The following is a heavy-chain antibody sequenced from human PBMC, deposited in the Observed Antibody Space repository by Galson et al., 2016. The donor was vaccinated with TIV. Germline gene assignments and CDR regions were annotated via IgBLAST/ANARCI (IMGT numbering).Heavy chain of an antibody. CDR3: AKEPGPNPSYYYGVDV. D-gene: IGHD1-14*01. CDR1: GFTFSSYD. V-gene: IGHV3-23*01. J-gene: IGHJ6*02. CDR2: ISGSGGNT. Sequence: LRLSCAASGFTFSSYDMFWVRQAPGKGLEWVSSISGSGGNTYYANSVKGRFTIPRDNSKNTLYLQINSLRAEDTAIYYCAKEPGPNPSYYYGVDVWGQGTTVTVSS.